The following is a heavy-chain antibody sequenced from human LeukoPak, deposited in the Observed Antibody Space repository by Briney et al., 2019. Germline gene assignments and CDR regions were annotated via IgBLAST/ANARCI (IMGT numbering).Heavy chain of an antibody. D-gene: IGHD4-23*01. J-gene: IGHJ4*02. CDR2: IWYNGNT. Sequence: GGSLRLSCAASGFTFSTYGMQWVRQAPGKGLEWVSDIWYNGNTYYADSVKGRFTISRDNYKSTLYLQMNSLRAEDTAVYYCAREEGVDGTSGINNWGQGTLVIVSS. V-gene: IGHV3-33*01. CDR1: GFTFSTYG. CDR3: AREEGVDGTSGINN.